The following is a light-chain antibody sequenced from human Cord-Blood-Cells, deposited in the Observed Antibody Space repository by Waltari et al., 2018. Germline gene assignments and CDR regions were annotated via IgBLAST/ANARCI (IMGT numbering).Light chain of an antibody. CDR3: SSYAGSNNYV. J-gene: IGLJ1*01. CDR1: SSDVGGYNY. Sequence: QSALTQPPSASGSPGQSVTISCTGTSSDVGGYNYVSWYQQHPGKAPKLMIYEVSKRPSGVPDRFYGSKSGNTASLTVSWLQAEDEADYYCSSYAGSNNYVFGTGTKVTVL. CDR2: EVS. V-gene: IGLV2-8*01.